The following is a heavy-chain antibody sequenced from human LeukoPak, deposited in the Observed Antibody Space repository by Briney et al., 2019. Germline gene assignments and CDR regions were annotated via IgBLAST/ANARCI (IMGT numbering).Heavy chain of an antibody. V-gene: IGHV4-59*01. J-gene: IGHJ4*02. CDR1: GGSISGFY. CDR2: IYYSGST. CDR3: ASHSGYDFSYFDY. Sequence: PSETLSLTCTVSGGSISGFYWSWIRQPPGKGLEWIGYIYYSGSTNYNPSLKSRVTISADTSKNQFSLKLSSVTAADTAVYYCASHSGYDFSYFDYWGQGTLVTVSS. D-gene: IGHD5-12*01.